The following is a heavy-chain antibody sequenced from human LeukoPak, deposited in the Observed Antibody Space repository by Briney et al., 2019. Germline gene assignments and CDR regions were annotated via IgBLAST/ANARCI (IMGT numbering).Heavy chain of an antibody. D-gene: IGHD6-19*01. CDR3: AKEKTVAGWYFDL. CDR2: IKSDGSEE. Sequence: GGSLRLSCVASGFPFDIYWMSWVRQGPGKGLEWVANIKSDGSEEYYADSVKGRLTVSRDNAKNSLFLQMNRLRVEDTAVYYGAKEKTVAGWYFDLWGRGTLVTVSS. V-gene: IGHV3-7*01. CDR1: GFPFDIYW. J-gene: IGHJ2*01.